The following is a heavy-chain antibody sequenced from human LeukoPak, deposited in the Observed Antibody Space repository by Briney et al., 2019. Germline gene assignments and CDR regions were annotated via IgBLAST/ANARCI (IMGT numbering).Heavy chain of an antibody. CDR3: AHQTVTYYYGSGSYYDY. V-gene: IGHV2-5*02. Sequence: SGPTLVNPTQTLTLTCTSSGFSLSTGGVGVGWIRQPPGKALEWLALIYWDDDKRYSPSLKSRLTITKDTSKNQVVLTMTNMDPVDTATYYCAHQTVTYYYGSGSYYDYWGQGTLVTVSS. D-gene: IGHD3-10*01. CDR2: IYWDDDK. CDR1: GFSLSTGGVG. J-gene: IGHJ4*02.